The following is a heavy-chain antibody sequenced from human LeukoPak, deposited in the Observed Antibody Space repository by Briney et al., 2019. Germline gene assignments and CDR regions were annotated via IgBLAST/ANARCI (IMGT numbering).Heavy chain of an antibody. CDR2: IWSDGSDK. Sequence: PGGSLRLSCAASGFTFSSYGMHWVRQAPGKGLEWVAVIWSDGSDKYYADSVKGRFTISRDNSKNTLYLQMSSLRAEDTAVYYCARELSGMATTHYYYYGMDVWGQGTTVTVFS. CDR3: ARELSGMATTHYYYYGMDV. CDR1: GFTFSSYG. J-gene: IGHJ6*02. V-gene: IGHV3-33*01. D-gene: IGHD5-24*01.